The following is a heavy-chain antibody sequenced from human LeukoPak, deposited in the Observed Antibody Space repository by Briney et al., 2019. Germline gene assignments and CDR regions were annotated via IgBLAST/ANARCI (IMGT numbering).Heavy chain of an antibody. CDR2: ISGSGCST. Sequence: GGSLRLSCAASGFTFSSYAMSWVRQAPGKGLEWVSAISGSGCSTYYADSVKGRFTISRDNSKNTLYLQMNSLRAEDTAVYYCAKGSGGYSNYFDYWGQGTLVTVSS. J-gene: IGHJ4*02. CDR1: GFTFSSYA. V-gene: IGHV3-23*01. CDR3: AKGSGGYSNYFDY. D-gene: IGHD4-11*01.